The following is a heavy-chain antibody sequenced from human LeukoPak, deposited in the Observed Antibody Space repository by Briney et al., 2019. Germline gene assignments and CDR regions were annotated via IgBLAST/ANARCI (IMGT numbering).Heavy chain of an antibody. CDR1: GFTFSSYW. Sequence: GGSLRLSCAASGFTFSSYWMSWVRQAPGKGLEWVANIKQDGSEKHYVDSVKGRFTISRDNAKNSLYLQMNSLRAEDTAVYYCARDSRLYYYDSSGYIDYWGQGTLVTVSS. J-gene: IGHJ4*02. V-gene: IGHV3-7*01. CDR2: IKQDGSEK. D-gene: IGHD3-22*01. CDR3: ARDSRLYYYDSSGYIDY.